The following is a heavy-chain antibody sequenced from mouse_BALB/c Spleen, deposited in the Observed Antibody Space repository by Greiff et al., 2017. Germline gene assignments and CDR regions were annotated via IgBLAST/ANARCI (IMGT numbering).Heavy chain of an antibody. D-gene: IGHD1-1*01. CDR3: ARGRFYGSSYPYAMDY. J-gene: IGHJ4*01. CDR2: IDPYYGGT. V-gene: IGHV1-39*01. CDR1: GYSFTGYN. Sequence: EVQLQQSGPELEKPGASVKISCKASGYSFTGYNMNWVKQSNGKSLEWIGNIDPYYGGTSYNQNFKGKATLTVDKSSSTAYMQLKSLTSEDSAVFYCARGRFYGSSYPYAMDYWGQGTSVTVSS.